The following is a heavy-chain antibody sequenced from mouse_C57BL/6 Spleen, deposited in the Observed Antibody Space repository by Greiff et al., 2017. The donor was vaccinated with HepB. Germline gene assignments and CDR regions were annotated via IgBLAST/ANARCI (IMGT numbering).Heavy chain of an antibody. CDR2: INPGSGGT. J-gene: IGHJ2*01. D-gene: IGHD2-3*01. CDR1: GYAFTNYL. CDR3: ARWEDGYFDY. Sequence: VKLMESGAELVRPGTSVKVSCKASGYAFTNYLIEWVKQRPGQGLEWIGVINPGSGGTNYNEKFKGKATLTADKSSSTAYMQLSSLTSEDSAVYFCARWEDGYFDYWGQGTTLTVSS. V-gene: IGHV1-54*01.